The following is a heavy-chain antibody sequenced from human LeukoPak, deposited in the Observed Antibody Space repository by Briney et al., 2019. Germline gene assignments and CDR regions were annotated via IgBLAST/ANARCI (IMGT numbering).Heavy chain of an antibody. J-gene: IGHJ4*02. CDR1: GGSISTSNYY. D-gene: IGHD2-8*02. CDR2: IYHSGST. CDR3: ARLGFGSGSVD. Sequence: PSETLSLTCTVSGGSISTSNYYWGWIRQPPGKGLEWIGSIYHSGSTYYNLSLKSRVTISGDTSRNQFSLKLRSVTAADTAVYYCARLGFGSGSVDWGQGTLVIVSS. V-gene: IGHV4-39*01.